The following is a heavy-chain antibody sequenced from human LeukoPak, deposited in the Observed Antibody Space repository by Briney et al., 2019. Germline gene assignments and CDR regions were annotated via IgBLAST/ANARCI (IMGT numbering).Heavy chain of an antibody. D-gene: IGHD3-22*01. CDR1: GYTFTSYA. Sequence: ASVKVSCKASGYTFTSYAMNWVRQAPGQGLEWMGGIIPIFGTANYAQKFQGRVTITADKSTSTAYMELSSLRSEDTAVYYCARGILTYYYDSSGYYYFDHWGQGTLVTVSS. V-gene: IGHV1-69*06. J-gene: IGHJ4*02. CDR2: IIPIFGTA. CDR3: ARGILTYYYDSSGYYYFDH.